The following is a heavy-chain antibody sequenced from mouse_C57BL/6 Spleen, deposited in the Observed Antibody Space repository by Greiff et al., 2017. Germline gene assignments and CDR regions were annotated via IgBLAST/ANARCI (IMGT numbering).Heavy chain of an antibody. J-gene: IGHJ2*01. CDR1: TTYP. V-gene: IGHV1-47*01. CDR2: FHPYNDDT. D-gene: IGHD2-1*01. CDR3: ARRGNLDVYFDY. Sequence: QVQLQQSGAELVKPGASVKMSFTTYPIAWMKQNHGKSLEWIGSFHPYNDDTKYNEKFKGKATLTVEKSSSTVYLELSRLTSDDSAVYYCARRGNLDVYFDYWGQGTTLTVSS.